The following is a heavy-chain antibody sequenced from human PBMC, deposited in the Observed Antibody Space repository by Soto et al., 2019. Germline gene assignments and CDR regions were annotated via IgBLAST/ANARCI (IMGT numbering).Heavy chain of an antibody. J-gene: IGHJ6*02. CDR2: IWYDGSNK. CDR1: GFTFSSYG. V-gene: IGHV3-33*01. Sequence: PGGSLRLSCAASGFTFSSYGMHCVRQAPGKGLEGVAVIWYDGSNKYYADSVNGRFTISIDNSKNTLYLQMNSLRAEDTAVYYCARAPVDIVVVPAAAKRQNYYYYGMDVWGQGTTVTVSS. D-gene: IGHD2-2*01. CDR3: ARAPVDIVVVPAAAKRQNYYYYGMDV.